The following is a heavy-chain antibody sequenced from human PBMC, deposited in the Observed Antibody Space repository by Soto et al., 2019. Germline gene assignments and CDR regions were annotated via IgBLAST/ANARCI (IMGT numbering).Heavy chain of an antibody. J-gene: IGHJ4*02. Sequence: QVQLVESGGGVVQPGRSLRLSCAVSGFTVSTYGMHWVRQAPGKGLEWVAVISRDGGSKYYADSVKGRFTISRDNSRNTLFLEMNSLRGDDMAVYYCTGEVASAYCGQGTLVTVSS. CDR3: TGEVASAY. CDR2: ISRDGGSK. D-gene: IGHD2-8*02. V-gene: IGHV3-30*03. CDR1: GFTVSTYG.